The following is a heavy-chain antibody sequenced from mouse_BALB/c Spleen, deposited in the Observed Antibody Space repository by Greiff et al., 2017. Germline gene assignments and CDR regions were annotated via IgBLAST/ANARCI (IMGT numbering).Heavy chain of an antibody. D-gene: IGHD1-2*01. Sequence: DVKLVESGGGLVKPGGSLKLSCAASGFAFSSYDMSWVRQTPEKRLEWVAYISSGGGSTYYPDTVKGRFTISRDNAKNTLYLQMSSLKSEDTAMYYCARGGHYWFAYWGQGSLGTVSA. V-gene: IGHV5-12-1*01. CDR2: ISSGGGST. CDR3: ARGGHYWFAY. CDR1: GFAFSSYD. J-gene: IGHJ3*01.